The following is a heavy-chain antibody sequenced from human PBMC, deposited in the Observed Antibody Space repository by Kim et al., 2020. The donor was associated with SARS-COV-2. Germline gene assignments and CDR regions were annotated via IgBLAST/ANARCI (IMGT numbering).Heavy chain of an antibody. J-gene: IGHJ6*02. CDR1: GYTFTSYD. D-gene: IGHD2-21*02. V-gene: IGHV1-8*01. CDR2: MNPNSGNT. CDR3: ARGNVVVTAMNGMDV. Sequence: ASVKVSCKASGYTFTSYDINWVRQATGQGLEWMGWMNPNSGNTGYAQKIQGRVTMTRNTSISTAYMELSSLRSEDTAVYYCARGNVVVTAMNGMDVWGQGTTVTVSS.